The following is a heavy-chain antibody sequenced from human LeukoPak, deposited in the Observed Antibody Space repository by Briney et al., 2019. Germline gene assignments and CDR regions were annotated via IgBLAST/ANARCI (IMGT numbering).Heavy chain of an antibody. J-gene: IGHJ4*02. V-gene: IGHV3-30*04. CDR2: ISSDGSNK. D-gene: IGHD3-10*01. Sequence: GGSLRLSCAASGFTFSSYAMHWVRQAPGKGLEWVAVISSDGSNKYYADSVKGRFTISRDNSKNTLYLQMNSLRAEDTAVYYCAKFMVRGVIIYKTHFDYWGQGTLVTGSS. CDR1: GFTFSSYA. CDR3: AKFMVRGVIIYKTHFDY.